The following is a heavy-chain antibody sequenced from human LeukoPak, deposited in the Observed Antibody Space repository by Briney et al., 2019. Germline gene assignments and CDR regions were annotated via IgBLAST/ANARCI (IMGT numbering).Heavy chain of an antibody. D-gene: IGHD6-6*01. CDR3: ARGWQINSSGGFVDP. V-gene: IGHV1-2*02. Sequence: ASLKVSCQASGYGFTDYYFHWIRQAPGQGLEWKGWINPSSGGTIYAQKFQGRVTMTRDTFTTTAYMEINSLVSDDTAVYYCARGWQINSSGGFVDPWGQGTLVTVSS. CDR1: GYGFTDYY. J-gene: IGHJ5*02. CDR2: INPSSGGT.